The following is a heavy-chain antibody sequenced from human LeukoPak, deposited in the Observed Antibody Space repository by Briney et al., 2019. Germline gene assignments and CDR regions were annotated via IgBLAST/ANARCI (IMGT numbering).Heavy chain of an antibody. Sequence: SVKVSCKASGGTFSSYAISWVRQAPGQGLEWMGGIIPIFGTANCAQKFQGRVTITADESTSTAYMELSSPRSEDTAVYYCARDSRAVAGTDYWGQGTLVTVSS. CDR2: IIPIFGTA. CDR1: GGTFSSYA. CDR3: ARDSRAVAGTDY. V-gene: IGHV1-69*13. D-gene: IGHD6-19*01. J-gene: IGHJ4*02.